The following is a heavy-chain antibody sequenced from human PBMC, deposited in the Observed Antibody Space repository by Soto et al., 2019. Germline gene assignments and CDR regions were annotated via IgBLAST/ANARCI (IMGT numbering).Heavy chain of an antibody. Sequence: QVQLVESGGGVVQPGRSLRLSCAASGFTFSSYGMHWVRQAPGKGLEWVAVIWYDGSNKYYADSVEGRFTISRDNSKNTMYREMNSLRAEDTAVYYCARDGYCSGGSCYSGPVFDYWGQGTLVTVSS. CDR2: IWYDGSNK. J-gene: IGHJ4*02. CDR3: ARDGYCSGGSCYSGPVFDY. V-gene: IGHV3-33*01. D-gene: IGHD2-15*01. CDR1: GFTFSSYG.